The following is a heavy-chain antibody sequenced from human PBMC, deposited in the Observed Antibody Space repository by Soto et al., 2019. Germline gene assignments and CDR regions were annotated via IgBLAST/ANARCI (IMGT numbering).Heavy chain of an antibody. V-gene: IGHV4-34*01. CDR3: ARDRARVKTTNWFDP. CDR2: IYHSGST. D-gene: IGHD1-1*01. CDR1: GGSFSGYY. Sequence: QVQLQQWGAGLLKPSETLSLTCAVYGGSFSGYYWSWIRQPPGKGLEWIGEIYHSGSTNYNPSLKSRVTISVDTSKNQFSLKLSSVTAADTAVYYCARDRARVKTTNWFDPWGQGTLVTVSS. J-gene: IGHJ5*02.